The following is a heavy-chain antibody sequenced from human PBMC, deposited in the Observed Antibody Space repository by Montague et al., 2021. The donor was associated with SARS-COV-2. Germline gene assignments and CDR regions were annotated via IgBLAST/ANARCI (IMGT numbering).Heavy chain of an antibody. J-gene: IGHJ6*02. V-gene: IGHV4-59*13. Sequence: SETLSLTCTVSGDSMRSSYWNWIRQPPGKGLEYIGYTYYSGVANYNPSLRSRVTISLDTSKNQFSLNLRSVTAADTAVCYCARFAYRLLFIASYYGMDVWGQGTTVTVSS. CDR1: GDSMRSSY. CDR3: ARFAYRLLFIASYYGMDV. CDR2: TYYSGVA. D-gene: IGHD2-2*01.